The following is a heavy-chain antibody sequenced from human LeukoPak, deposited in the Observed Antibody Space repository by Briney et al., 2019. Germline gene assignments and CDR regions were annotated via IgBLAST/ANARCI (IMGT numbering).Heavy chain of an antibody. D-gene: IGHD7-27*01. CDR1: GFTVSNNY. CDR2: LYPDGSS. V-gene: IGHV3-53*01. J-gene: IGHJ4*02. CDR3: ARAGDWGYYFDY. Sequence: PGGSLRLSCAASGFTVSNNYLSWVRQTPGKGLRWVSVLYPDGSSYYADSVKGRFIISRDNSKNTLYLQMNSLRAEDTAVYYCARAGDWGYYFDYWGQGTLVTVSS.